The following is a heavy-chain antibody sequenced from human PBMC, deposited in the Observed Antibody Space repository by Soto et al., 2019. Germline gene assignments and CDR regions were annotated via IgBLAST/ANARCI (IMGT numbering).Heavy chain of an antibody. Sequence: QGQLVQSGAEVKKPGSSVKVSCKVSGGTFSSFDISWLRQAPGQRLEWMGGIIPAFGPANYAPKFQGTVSITADDSATTVYMELSSLRSDDTGVYYCARSGPYCSGGSCYFQYWGQGTLVSVSS. CDR2: IIPAFGPA. J-gene: IGHJ1*01. CDR1: GGTFSSFD. V-gene: IGHV1-69*01. CDR3: ARSGPYCSGGSCYFQY. D-gene: IGHD2-15*01.